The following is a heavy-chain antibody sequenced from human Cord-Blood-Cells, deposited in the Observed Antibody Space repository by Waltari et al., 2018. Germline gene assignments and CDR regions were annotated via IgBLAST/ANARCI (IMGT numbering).Heavy chain of an antibody. CDR1: GGSFSGYY. J-gene: IGHJ6*02. CDR3: ARDSSSWYYYYYGMDV. V-gene: IGHV4-34*01. CDR2: INHRGST. D-gene: IGHD6-13*01. Sequence: QVQLQQWGAGLLKPSETLSLTCAVYGGSFSGYYWSWIRQPPGKGLEWIGEINHRGSTNYNPALKSRVTISVDTSKNQFSLKLGSVTAADTAVYYCARDSSSWYYYYYGMDVWGQGTTVTVSS.